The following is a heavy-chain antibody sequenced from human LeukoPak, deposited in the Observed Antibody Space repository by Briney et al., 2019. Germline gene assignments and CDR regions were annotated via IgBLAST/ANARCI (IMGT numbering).Heavy chain of an antibody. CDR3: ARDRAYSSGYIDY. J-gene: IGHJ4*02. V-gene: IGHV3-21*01. D-gene: IGHD3-22*01. CDR1: GLTFSSYS. CDR2: ISSSSSYI. Sequence: PGGSLRLSCAASGLTFSSYSMNWVRQAPGKGLEWVSSISSSSSYIYYTDSVKGRFTISRDNAKNSLYLQMNSLRAEDTAVYYCARDRAYSSGYIDYWGQGTLVTVSS.